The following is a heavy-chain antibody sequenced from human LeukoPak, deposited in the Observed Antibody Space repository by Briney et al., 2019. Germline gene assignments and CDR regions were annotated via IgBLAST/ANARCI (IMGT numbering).Heavy chain of an antibody. CDR2: INPNSGGT. CDR3: ARDPYSGSYYAYFDY. Sequence: ASVTVSCKASGYTFTGYYMHWVRQAPGQGLEWMGWINPNSGGTNYAQKFQGRVTMTRDTSISTAYMELSRLRSDDTAVYYCARDPYSGSYYAYFDYWSQGTLVTVSS. V-gene: IGHV1-2*02. J-gene: IGHJ4*02. CDR1: GYTFTGYY. D-gene: IGHD1-26*01.